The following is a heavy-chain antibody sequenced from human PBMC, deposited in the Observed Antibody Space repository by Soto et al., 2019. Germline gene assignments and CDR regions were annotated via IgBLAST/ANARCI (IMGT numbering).Heavy chain of an antibody. V-gene: IGHV3-23*01. CDR1: GFTFSSYA. D-gene: IGHD2-15*01. J-gene: IGHJ4*02. Sequence: GGSLRLSCAASGFTFSSYAMSWVRQAPGKGLEWVSAISGSGGSTYYADSVKGRFTISRDNSKNTLYLQMNSLRAEDTAVYYCAKVSRGCSGGSCYSGHFDYWGQGTLVTVSS. CDR3: AKVSRGCSGGSCYSGHFDY. CDR2: ISGSGGST.